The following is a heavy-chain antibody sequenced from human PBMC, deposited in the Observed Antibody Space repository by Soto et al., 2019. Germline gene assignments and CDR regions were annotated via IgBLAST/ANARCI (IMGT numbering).Heavy chain of an antibody. J-gene: IGHJ4*02. Sequence: QVQLVESGGGVVQPGRSLRLSCAASGFSFSSFGMHWVRQAPGKGLEWVAIIWYDGSLEYYADSVKGRFTISRDNSKNTLYLHMYSLRVEDTAVYYCAQPSYDFWSGYYHPFDYWGQGTLVTVSS. CDR2: IWYDGSLE. CDR3: AQPSYDFWSGYYHPFDY. CDR1: GFSFSSFG. V-gene: IGHV3-33*03. D-gene: IGHD3-3*01.